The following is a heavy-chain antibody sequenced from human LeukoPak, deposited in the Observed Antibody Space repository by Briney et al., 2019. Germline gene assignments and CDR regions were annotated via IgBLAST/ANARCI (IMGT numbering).Heavy chain of an antibody. CDR2: TIPIFGTP. V-gene: IGHV1-69*13. Sequence: GASVTVSCKPSVGTFSSYAISWVRPAPGQGREWVGRTIPIFGTPNYAQKFQGRVTITADESTSTAFVELSSLRSEDTAVYYCARAITIFGVAADAFNIGGQGTMVTVSS. J-gene: IGHJ3*02. CDR3: ARAITIFGVAADAFNI. CDR1: VGTFSSYA. D-gene: IGHD3-3*01.